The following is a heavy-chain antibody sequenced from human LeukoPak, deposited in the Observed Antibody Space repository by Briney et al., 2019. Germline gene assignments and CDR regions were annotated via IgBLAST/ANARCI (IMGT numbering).Heavy chain of an antibody. CDR2: ISSSSNTI. J-gene: IGHJ4*02. V-gene: IGHV3-48*02. CDR1: GFTFSSYS. CDR3: SRVDY. Sequence: GGSLRLSCAVSGFTFSSYSMNWVRQAPGKGLEWVSYISSSSNTIYYADSVKGRFTISSDNAKNSLYLQRNSLRDEDTAVYYCSRVDYWGQGTLVTVSS.